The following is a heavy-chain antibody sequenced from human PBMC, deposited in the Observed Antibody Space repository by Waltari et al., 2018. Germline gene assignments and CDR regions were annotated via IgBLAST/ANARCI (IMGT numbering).Heavy chain of an antibody. V-gene: IGHV3-7*01. D-gene: IGHD3-22*01. CDR3: ARDWYDSSGYYGY. CDR1: GFTFSSYW. J-gene: IGHJ4*02. CDR2: IKHDGSEK. Sequence: EVQLVESGGGLVQPGGSMRLSCAASGFTFSSYWMIWVRQATGKGLEWVANIKHDGSEKYYVDSVKGRFTISRDNAKNSLYLQMNSLRAEDTAVYYCARDWYDSSGYYGYWGQGTLVTVSS.